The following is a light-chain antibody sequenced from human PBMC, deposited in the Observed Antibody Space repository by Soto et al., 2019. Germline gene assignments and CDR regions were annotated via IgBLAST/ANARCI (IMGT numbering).Light chain of an antibody. J-gene: IGKJ3*01. CDR2: DAS. CDR3: QQQFGSPFT. Sequence: EIVLTQSPGTLSLSPGERATLSCRASQSVSNNYLAWYQQKPGHAPSLLIHDASSSATGIPDRFSVSGSGTDFNLIISRLEPEDFAVYYCQQQFGSPFTFGPGSKLEI. V-gene: IGKV3-20*01. CDR1: QSVSNNY.